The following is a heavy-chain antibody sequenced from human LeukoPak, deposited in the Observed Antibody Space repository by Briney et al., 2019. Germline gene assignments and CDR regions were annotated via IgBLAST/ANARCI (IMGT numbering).Heavy chain of an antibody. CDR1: GFIFSSYS. V-gene: IGHV3-21*01. Sequence: GGSLRLSCAASGFIFSSYSMTWVRQAPGKGLEWVSSINTFINYRYYADSVKGRFTISRDNAKNSLYLQMNSLRAEDTAVYYCAREGYSNSWGYYYGMDVWGQGTTVTVSS. J-gene: IGHJ6*02. CDR3: AREGYSNSWGYYYGMDV. CDR2: INTFINYR. D-gene: IGHD6-13*01.